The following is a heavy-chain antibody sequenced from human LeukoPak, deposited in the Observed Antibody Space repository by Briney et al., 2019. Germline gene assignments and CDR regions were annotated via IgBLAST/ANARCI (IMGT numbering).Heavy chain of an antibody. CDR1: GGSIGSGSYY. CDR2: TYTSGST. V-gene: IGHV4-61*02. D-gene: IGHD3-10*01. J-gene: IGHJ5*02. Sequence: SETLSLTCTVSGGSIGSGSYYWSWLRPPAGKGLELVGRTYTSGSTIYNPSLESRVTISLDTSKNQFSLKLSSVTAADTAVYYCARDSSLSGWFDPWGQGTLVTVSS. CDR3: ARDSSLSGWFDP.